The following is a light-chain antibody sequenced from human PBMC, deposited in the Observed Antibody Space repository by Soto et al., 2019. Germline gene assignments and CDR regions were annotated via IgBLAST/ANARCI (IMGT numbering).Light chain of an antibody. CDR3: QQYDNWPRT. CDR2: GAS. V-gene: IGKV3-15*01. CDR1: QSVSSN. J-gene: IGKJ1*01. Sequence: ESVLTQSPGTLSLSPGERATLSCRASQSVSSNLAWYQQRPGQAPRLLILGASNRATGIPARFSGSGSGTEFTLTISSLKSEDFAVYYCQQYDNWPRTLGQGTKVDTK.